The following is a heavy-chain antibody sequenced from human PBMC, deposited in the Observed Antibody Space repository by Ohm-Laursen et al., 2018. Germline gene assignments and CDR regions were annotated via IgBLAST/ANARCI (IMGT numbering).Heavy chain of an antibody. CDR2: IKSKAAGETR. V-gene: IGHV3-15*01. CDR1: GFTVSDAW. Sequence: GSLRLSCAASGFTVSDAWMSWVRQAPGTGLEYVGRIKSKAAGETREYAEPVKGRFTILRDDSKNTLSLQMNSLKTEDTGVYYCSTDHFSWGQGTLVTVSS. CDR3: STDHFS. J-gene: IGHJ5*02. D-gene: IGHD2/OR15-2a*01.